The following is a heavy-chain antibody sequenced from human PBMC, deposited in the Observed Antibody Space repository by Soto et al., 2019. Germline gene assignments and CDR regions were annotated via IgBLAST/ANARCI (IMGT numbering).Heavy chain of an antibody. CDR3: TTARYCSRDACPAAE. J-gene: IGHJ4*02. Sequence: QVQLVESGGGLVEPGGSLRLSCAASGFTFSDYYMAWIRQAPGKGLEWLSYISSSGTITYYADAVRGRFTVSRDNAKNSLFLQMTNLRAEDTALYYCTTARYCSRDACPAAEWGQGTLITVSS. D-gene: IGHD2-2*01. CDR1: GFTFSDYY. V-gene: IGHV3-11*01. CDR2: ISSSGTIT.